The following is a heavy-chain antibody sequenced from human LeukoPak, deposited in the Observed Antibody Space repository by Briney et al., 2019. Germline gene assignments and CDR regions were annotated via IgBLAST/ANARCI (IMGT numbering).Heavy chain of an antibody. CDR2: ITSRGRYI. D-gene: IGHD2/OR15-2a*01. Sequence: GGSLRLSCAASGFTFRSHSMNWVRRAPGKGLEWVSSITSRGRYIYYADSVKGRFTISRDTSENSLYMQMDSLTAEDTAVYYCARKGSQWDFLVDYWGQGTRVAVSP. V-gene: IGHV3-21*01. J-gene: IGHJ4*02. CDR3: ARKGSQWDFLVDY. CDR1: GFTFRSHS.